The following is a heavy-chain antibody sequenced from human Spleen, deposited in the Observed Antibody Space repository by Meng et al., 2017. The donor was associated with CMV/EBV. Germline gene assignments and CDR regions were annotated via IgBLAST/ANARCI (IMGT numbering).Heavy chain of an antibody. Sequence: SETLSLTCTVSGGSISSSSYYWGWIRQPPGKGLEWIGSIYYSGSTYYNPSLKSRVTISVDTSKNQFSLKLSSVTAADTAVYYCARGSSPGYYYYGMDVWGQGTTVTVSS. J-gene: IGHJ6*02. CDR1: GGSISSSSYY. V-gene: IGHV4-39*07. D-gene: IGHD6-6*01. CDR2: IYYSGST. CDR3: ARGSSPGYYYYGMDV.